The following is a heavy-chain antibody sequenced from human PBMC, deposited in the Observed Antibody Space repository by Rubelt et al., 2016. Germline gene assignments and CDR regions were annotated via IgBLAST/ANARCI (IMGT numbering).Heavy chain of an antibody. V-gene: IGHV3-48*04. Sequence: VRPGGSLRLSCAASGFTFGGYSMNWLRQAPGKGLEWVSYISSSSSLIYYADSVKGRFTISRDNAKNSLYLQMNSLRAADTAVYYCARDLYSGSYGGTDYWGQGTLVTVSS. CDR2: ISSSSSLI. D-gene: IGHD1-26*01. CDR3: ARDLYSGSYGGTDY. J-gene: IGHJ4*02. CDR1: GFTFGGYS.